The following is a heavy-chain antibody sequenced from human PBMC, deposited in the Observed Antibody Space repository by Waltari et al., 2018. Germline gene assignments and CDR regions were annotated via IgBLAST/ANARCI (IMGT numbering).Heavy chain of an antibody. D-gene: IGHD2-15*01. CDR3: ARGDTVVVVPAPTLDY. Sequence: EVQLVESGGGLVQPGGSLRVSCTTSGFTFNNYWMHWVRQTPGRGLVWVLRINSDWSTTTYADSGRGRFTISRDNARNTLYLQMNSLRADDTAVYYCARGDTVVVVPAPTLDYWGQGTLVTVSS. V-gene: IGHV3-74*01. J-gene: IGHJ4*02. CDR1: GFTFNNYW. CDR2: INSDWSTT.